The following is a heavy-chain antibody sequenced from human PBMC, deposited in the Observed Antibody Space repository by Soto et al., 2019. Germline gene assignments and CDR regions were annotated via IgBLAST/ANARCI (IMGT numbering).Heavy chain of an antibody. J-gene: IGHJ4*02. CDR1: GGSISSYY. Sequence: QVQLQESGPGLVKPSETLSLTCTVSGGSISSYYWSWIRQPPGKGLEWIGYIYYSGSTNYNPSLKSRVTISVDTSKNQFSLQLSSVTAADTAVYYCARAGPPGYYFDYWGQGTLVTVSS. CDR3: ARAGPPGYYFDY. V-gene: IGHV4-59*01. D-gene: IGHD6-25*01. CDR2: IYYSGST.